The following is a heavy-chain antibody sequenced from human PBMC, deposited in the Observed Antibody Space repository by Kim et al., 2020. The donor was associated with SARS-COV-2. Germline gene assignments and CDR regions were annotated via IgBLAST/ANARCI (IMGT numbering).Heavy chain of an antibody. CDR2: VWFDGSNK. V-gene: IGHV3-33*01. J-gene: IGHJ4*02. CDR3: ARDGGFGGYPFFNS. D-gene: IGHD5-12*01. CDR1: GFTFSSYG. Sequence: GGSLRLSCAASGFTFSSYGMHWVRQAPGKGLEWVSVVWFDGSNKYYADSVKGRFTISRDNSKNTLYLQMNSLRAEDTAVYYCARDGGFGGYPFFNSWGQGTLVAVSS.